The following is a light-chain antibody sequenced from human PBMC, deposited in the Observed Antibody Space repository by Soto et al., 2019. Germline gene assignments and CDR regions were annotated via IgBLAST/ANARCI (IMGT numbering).Light chain of an antibody. Sequence: QSVLTQPPSASGSPGQSVTISCAGTGSDIAVYDFVSWYQQHPGKAPKLIIYEVSKRPSGVPDRFSASKSGNTASLTVSGLQAEDEGDYYCSSYSGSNTLVFGGGTKLTVL. CDR1: GSDIAVYDF. J-gene: IGLJ2*01. CDR3: SSYSGSNTLV. CDR2: EVS. V-gene: IGLV2-8*01.